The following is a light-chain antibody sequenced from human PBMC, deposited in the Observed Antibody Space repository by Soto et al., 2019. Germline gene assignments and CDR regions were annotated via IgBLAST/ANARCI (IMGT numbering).Light chain of an antibody. Sequence: EIVLTQFPATLSLSPGERATLSCRASQSVRSYLAWYQQKPGQAPRLLIYDASNRATGIPARFSGSGSGTDFTLTISSLEPEDFAVYYCQQRSSWTRITFGGGTKVEIK. CDR1: QSVRSY. CDR2: DAS. J-gene: IGKJ4*01. CDR3: QQRSSWTRIT. V-gene: IGKV3-11*01.